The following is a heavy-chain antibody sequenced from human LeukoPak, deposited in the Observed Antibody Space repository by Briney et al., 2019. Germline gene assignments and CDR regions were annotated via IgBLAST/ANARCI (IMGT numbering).Heavy chain of an antibody. CDR2: GYHTGST. D-gene: IGHD3-22*01. Sequence: KPSETLSLTCAVSGYSIGSGYYWVWIRQPPGKGLEWIGSGYHTGSTYYHPSLKRRVTISLDTSKNQFSLRLTSVTAADTALYYCASHYYASSGSLFDSWGRGSLVTVSS. J-gene: IGHJ4*02. V-gene: IGHV4-38-2*01. CDR1: GYSIGSGYY. CDR3: ASHYYASSGSLFDS.